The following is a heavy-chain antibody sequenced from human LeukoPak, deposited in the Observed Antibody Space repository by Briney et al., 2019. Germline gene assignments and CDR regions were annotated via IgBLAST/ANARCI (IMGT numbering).Heavy chain of an antibody. CDR3: TSTRRQWLVHYYYYYGMDV. CDR2: IKSKTDGRTT. D-gene: IGHD6-19*01. J-gene: IGHJ6*04. CDR1: GFTFSNAW. Sequence: GGSLRLSCAASGFTFSNAWMSWVRQAPGKGLEWVGRIKSKTDGRTTDYAAPVKGRFTISRDDSKNTLYLQMNSLKTEDTAVYYCTSTRRQWLVHYYYYYGMDVWGKGTTVTVSS. V-gene: IGHV3-15*01.